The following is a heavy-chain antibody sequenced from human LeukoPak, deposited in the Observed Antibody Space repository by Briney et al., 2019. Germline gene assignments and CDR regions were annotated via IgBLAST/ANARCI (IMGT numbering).Heavy chain of an antibody. CDR2: IKSKTDGGTT. CDR3: ARDPTSSYYYDSSGY. D-gene: IGHD3-22*01. Sequence: GGFLRLSCAASGFPFSSYSMNWVRQAPGKGLEWVGRIKSKTDGGTTDYAAPVKGRFTISRDNSKNTLYLQMNSLRAEDTAVYYCARDPTSSYYYDSSGYWGQGTLVTVSS. J-gene: IGHJ4*02. V-gene: IGHV3-15*07. CDR1: GFPFSSYS.